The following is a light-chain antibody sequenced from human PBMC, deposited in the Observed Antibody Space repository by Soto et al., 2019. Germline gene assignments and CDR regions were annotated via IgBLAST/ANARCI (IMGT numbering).Light chain of an antibody. CDR3: SSYTSSSDFYI. CDR1: SXDVGGYDF. V-gene: IGLV2-14*01. Sequence: VLTQPASVSGSPGQAITISCTGASXDVGGYDFVSWFQQHPGKAPKLLIYEVSNRPSGVSNRFSGSKSGNTASLTISGLQAEDESDYFCSSYTSSSDFYIFGTGTKVTVL. CDR2: EVS. J-gene: IGLJ1*01.